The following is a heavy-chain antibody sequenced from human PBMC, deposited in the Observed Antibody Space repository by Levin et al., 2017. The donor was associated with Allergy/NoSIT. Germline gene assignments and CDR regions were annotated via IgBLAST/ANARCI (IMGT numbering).Heavy chain of an antibody. CDR3: ARTTHYYDSSGYPDY. CDR2: INPSGGST. D-gene: IGHD3-22*01. Sequence: ASVKVSCKASGYTFTSYYMHWVRQAPGQGLEWMGIINPSGGSTSYAQKFQGRVTMTRDTSTSTVYMELSSLRSEDTAVYYCARTTHYYDSSGYPDYWGQGTLVTVSS. J-gene: IGHJ4*02. CDR1: GYTFTSYY. V-gene: IGHV1-46*01.